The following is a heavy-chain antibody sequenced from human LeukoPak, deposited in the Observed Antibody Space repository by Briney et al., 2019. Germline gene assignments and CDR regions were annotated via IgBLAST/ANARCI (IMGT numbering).Heavy chain of an antibody. CDR2: IWYDGSNK. Sequence: GGSLRLSCAASGFTFNTYGMHWVRQAPGKGLEWVAVIWYDGSNKYYADSVRGRFTISRDNSMNTLYLQMNSLRAEDTAVYFCVRDSGEIPNTYYYDSSGYLHYWGPGTLVTVSS. CDR1: GFTFNTYG. D-gene: IGHD3-22*01. J-gene: IGHJ4*02. V-gene: IGHV3-33*01. CDR3: VRDSGEIPNTYYYDSSGYLHY.